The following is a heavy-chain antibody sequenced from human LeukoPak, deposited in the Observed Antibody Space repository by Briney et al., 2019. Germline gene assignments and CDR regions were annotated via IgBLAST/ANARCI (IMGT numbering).Heavy chain of an antibody. J-gene: IGHJ3*02. CDR3: ALGAMTAILDAFDI. V-gene: IGHV1-69*05. D-gene: IGHD2-21*02. CDR2: IIPIFGTA. CDR1: GGTFSSSA. Sequence: GSSVKVSCKASGGTFSSSAISWVRQAPGQGLEWMGGIIPIFGTANYAQKFQGRVTITTDESTSTAYMELSSLRSEDTAVYYCALGAMTAILDAFDIWGQGTMVTVSS.